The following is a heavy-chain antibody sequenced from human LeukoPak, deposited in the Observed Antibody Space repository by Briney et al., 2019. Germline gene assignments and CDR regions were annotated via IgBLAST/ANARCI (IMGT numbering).Heavy chain of an antibody. D-gene: IGHD3-3*01. CDR3: ARHGPILEWLLPNWFDP. V-gene: IGHV1-69*05. CDR2: IIPIFGTA. CDR1: GGTFISYA. J-gene: IGHJ5*02. Sequence: SVKVSCKASGGTFISYAISWVRQAPGQGLEWMGGIIPIFGTANYAQKFQGRVTITTDESTSTAYMELSSLRSEDTAVYYCARHGPILEWLLPNWFDPWGQGTLVTVSS.